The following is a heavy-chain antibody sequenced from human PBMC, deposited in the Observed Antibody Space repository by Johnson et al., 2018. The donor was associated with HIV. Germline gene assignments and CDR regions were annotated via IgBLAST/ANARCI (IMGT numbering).Heavy chain of an antibody. CDR1: GFTFSSYA. J-gene: IGHJ3*01. Sequence: QVYLVESGGGVVQPGRSLRLSCAASGFTFSSYAMHWVRQAPGKGLEWVAVISYDGSNKYYADSVKGRFTISRDNSKNTLYLQMNSLRAEDTAVYYCATYYDNSGYTLWGNAFDLWGQGTMVTVSS. CDR3: ATYYDNSGYTLWGNAFDL. D-gene: IGHD3-22*01. CDR2: ISYDGSNK. V-gene: IGHV3-30-3*01.